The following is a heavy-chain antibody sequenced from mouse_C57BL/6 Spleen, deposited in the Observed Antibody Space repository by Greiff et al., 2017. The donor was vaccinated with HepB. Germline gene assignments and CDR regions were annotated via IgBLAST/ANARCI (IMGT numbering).Heavy chain of an antibody. CDR3: ARGELRRWYFDV. CDR1: GYTFTSYG. J-gene: IGHJ1*03. D-gene: IGHD2-12*01. V-gene: IGHV1-81*01. Sequence: QVQLQQSGAELARPGASVKLSCKASGYTFTSYGISWVKQRTGQGLEWIGEIYPRSGNTYYNEKFKGKATLTADKSSSTAYMELRSLTSEDSAVYFCARGELRRWYFDVWGTGTTVTVSS. CDR2: IYPRSGNT.